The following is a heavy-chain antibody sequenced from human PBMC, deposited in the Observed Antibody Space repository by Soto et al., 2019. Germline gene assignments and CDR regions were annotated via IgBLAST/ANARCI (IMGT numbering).Heavy chain of an antibody. D-gene: IGHD3-10*01. J-gene: IGHJ4*02. CDR3: ARKQAGYFYGIDY. Sequence: SETLSLTCTVSGGSITSGGYYWSLILQHPGKGLEWLGYIYDSGSTFYNPSLKSRITLSVDTSKNQFSLKLSSVTVADTAVYFCARKQAGYFYGIDYWGQGTLVTVSS. CDR1: GGSITSGGYY. CDR2: IYDSGST. V-gene: IGHV4-31*03.